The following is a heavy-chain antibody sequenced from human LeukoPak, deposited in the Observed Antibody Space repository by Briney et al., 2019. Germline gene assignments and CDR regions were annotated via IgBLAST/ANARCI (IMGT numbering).Heavy chain of an antibody. J-gene: IGHJ5*02. V-gene: IGHV3-48*03. CDR1: GFTFSSYE. D-gene: IGHD3-10*01. Sequence: GGSLRLSCAASGFTFSSYEMNWVRQAPGKGLEWVSYISSSGSTIYYADSVKGRFTISRDNAKNSLYLQMNSLRAEDTAVYYCARDVVRGVTWFDPWGQGTLVTVSS. CDR2: ISSSGSTI. CDR3: ARDVVRGVTWFDP.